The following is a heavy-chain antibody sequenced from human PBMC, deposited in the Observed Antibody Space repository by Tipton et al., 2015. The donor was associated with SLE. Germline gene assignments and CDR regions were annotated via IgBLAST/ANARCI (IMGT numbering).Heavy chain of an antibody. J-gene: IGHJ6*02. CDR1: GFTFSSYG. CDR3: AREGGIAVAGYYYYGMDV. CDR2: IWYDGSNK. D-gene: IGHD6-19*01. V-gene: IGHV3-33*01. Sequence: SLRLSCAASGFTFSSYGMHWVRQAPGKGLEWVAVIWYDGSNKYYADSVKGRFTISRDNSKNTLYLQMNSLRAEDTAVYYCAREGGIAVAGYYYYGMDVWGQGTTVTVSS.